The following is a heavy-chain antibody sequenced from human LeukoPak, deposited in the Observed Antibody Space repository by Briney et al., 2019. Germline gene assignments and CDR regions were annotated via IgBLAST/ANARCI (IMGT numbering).Heavy chain of an antibody. V-gene: IGHV3-30*03. D-gene: IGHD5-24*01. CDR2: ISNDGSNK. CDR1: GFTFSSSG. J-gene: IGHJ4*02. Sequence: GRSLRLSCVASGFTFSSSGMHWVRQAPGKGLEWVAVISNDGSNKYYADSVKGRFTISRDNSKNSLYLQMNSLRAEDTAVYYCARVGDGYNSPFEYWGQGTLVTVSS. CDR3: ARVGDGYNSPFEY.